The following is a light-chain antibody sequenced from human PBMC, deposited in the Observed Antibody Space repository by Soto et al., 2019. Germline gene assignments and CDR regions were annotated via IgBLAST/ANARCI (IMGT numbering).Light chain of an antibody. CDR2: DVS. V-gene: IGLV2-14*03. Sequence: QSALTQPASASGSPGQSSTLSCTGTSSDVGGYNYVSWYQQHPGKAPKLMIYDVSNRPPGVSNRFSGSKSGNTASLTISGLQNEDEADYYCSSYATNRDVLFGGGTKVTVL. CDR3: SSYATNRDVL. CDR1: SSDVGGYNY. J-gene: IGLJ3*02.